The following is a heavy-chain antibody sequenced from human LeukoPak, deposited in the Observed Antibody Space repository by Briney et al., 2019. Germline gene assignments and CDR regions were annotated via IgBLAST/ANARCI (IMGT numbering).Heavy chain of an antibody. Sequence: ASVKVSCKASGYTFTSYDINWVRQATGQGLEWMGWMNPNSGNTGYAQKFQGRVTMTRNTSISTAYMELSSLRSEDTAVYYCARSGGWLYYYGMDVWGQGTTVTVSS. CDR3: ARSGGWLYYYGMDV. D-gene: IGHD6-19*01. V-gene: IGHV1-8*01. CDR1: GYTFTSYD. J-gene: IGHJ6*02. CDR2: MNPNSGNT.